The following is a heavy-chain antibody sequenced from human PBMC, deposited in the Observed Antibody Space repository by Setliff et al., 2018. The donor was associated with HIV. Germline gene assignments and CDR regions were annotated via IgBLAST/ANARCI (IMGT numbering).Heavy chain of an antibody. D-gene: IGHD2-2*01. CDR3: GTAMYYYYGLDV. Sequence: SETLSLTCSVSGGSLSSGSHYCTWLRQAAGKGLEWIGYVYNSGTTKYNPSLESRVTISVDTSKNQFSLKLSSVTAADAAVYYCGTAMYYYYGLDVWGQGIRVTVSS. V-gene: IGHV4-61*10. CDR1: GGSLSSGSHY. J-gene: IGHJ6*02. CDR2: VYNSGTT.